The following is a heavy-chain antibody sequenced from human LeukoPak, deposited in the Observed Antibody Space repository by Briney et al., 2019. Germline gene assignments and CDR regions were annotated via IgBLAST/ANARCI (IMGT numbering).Heavy chain of an antibody. CDR3: ARGPRGTMNRGDAFDI. CDR2: INPNSGGT. CDR1: GYTFTGYY. D-gene: IGHD3-22*01. V-gene: IGHV1-2*02. Sequence: ASVKVSCKASGYTFTGYYMHWVRQAPGQGLEWMGWINPNSGGTNYAQKFQGRVTMTRDTSISTAYMELSRLRSDDTAVYYCARGPRGTMNRGDAFDIWGQGTMVTVSS. J-gene: IGHJ3*02.